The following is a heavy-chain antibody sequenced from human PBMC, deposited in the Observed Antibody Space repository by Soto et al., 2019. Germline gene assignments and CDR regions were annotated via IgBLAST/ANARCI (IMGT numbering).Heavy chain of an antibody. Sequence: SETLSLTCTVSGGSISSYYWSWIRQPPGKGLEWLGYIYYSGSTNYNPSLKSRVTISVDTSKNQFSLKLSSVTAADTAVYYCARGSIRGSGSYYDYWGQGTLVTVSS. CDR2: IYYSGST. J-gene: IGHJ4*02. D-gene: IGHD3-10*01. V-gene: IGHV4-59*01. CDR1: GGSISSYY. CDR3: ARGSIRGSGSYYDY.